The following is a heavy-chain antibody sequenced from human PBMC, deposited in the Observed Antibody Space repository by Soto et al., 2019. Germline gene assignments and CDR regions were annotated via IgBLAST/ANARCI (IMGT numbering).Heavy chain of an antibody. CDR2: IYYSGST. J-gene: IGHJ4*02. Sequence: SETLSLTCTVSGGSISSGDYYWSWIRQPPGKGLEWIGYIYYSGSTYYNPSLKSRVTISVDTSKNQFSLKLSSVTAADTAVYYCARGRPDCGGDCYSPYYFDYWGQGTLVTVSX. CDR1: GGSISSGDYY. V-gene: IGHV4-30-4*01. CDR3: ARGRPDCGGDCYSPYYFDY. D-gene: IGHD2-21*02.